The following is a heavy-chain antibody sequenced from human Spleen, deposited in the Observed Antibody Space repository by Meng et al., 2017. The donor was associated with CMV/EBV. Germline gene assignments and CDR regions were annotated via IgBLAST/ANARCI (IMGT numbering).Heavy chain of an antibody. CDR3: ARDSSGWFDP. V-gene: IGHV1-18*01. D-gene: IGHD6-19*01. J-gene: IGHJ5*02. CDR1: GYTFTNYG. CDR2: ISAYNGNT. Sequence: QVQLVPAGTEVKKPGASVKVSFKASGYTFTNYGITWVRQAPGQGLEWMGWISAYNGNTNYAQKLQGIVTMTTDTSTSTAYMELRSLRSDDTAVYYCARDSSGWFDPWGQGTLVTVSS.